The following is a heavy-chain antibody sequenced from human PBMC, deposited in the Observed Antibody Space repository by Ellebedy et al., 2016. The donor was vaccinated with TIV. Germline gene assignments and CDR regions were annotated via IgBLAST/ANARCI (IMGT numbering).Heavy chain of an antibody. Sequence: GESLKISCVVSGFTFSTYAMRWFRQAPGKGLEWVSSLTTGGVTFYAESVKDRFTISSDSSKNTLYLQMNSLRVEDTAVYYCARDAARPGWISDYWGQGTLVTVSS. J-gene: IGHJ4*02. CDR3: ARDAARPGWISDY. CDR1: GFTFSTYA. D-gene: IGHD6-19*01. V-gene: IGHV3-23*01. CDR2: LTTGGVT.